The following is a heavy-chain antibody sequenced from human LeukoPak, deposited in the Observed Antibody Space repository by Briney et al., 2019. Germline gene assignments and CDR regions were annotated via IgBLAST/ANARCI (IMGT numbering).Heavy chain of an antibody. CDR3: ARSGPLGAAVEIDY. Sequence: SQTLSLTCTVSGGSISSGGYYWSWIRQHPGRGLEWIGYIYYSGSTYYNPSLKSRVTISVDTSKNQFSLKLSSVTAADTAVYYRARSGPLGAAVEIDYWGQGTLVTVSS. CDR1: GGSISSGGYY. J-gene: IGHJ4*02. V-gene: IGHV4-31*03. CDR2: IYYSGST. D-gene: IGHD6-13*01.